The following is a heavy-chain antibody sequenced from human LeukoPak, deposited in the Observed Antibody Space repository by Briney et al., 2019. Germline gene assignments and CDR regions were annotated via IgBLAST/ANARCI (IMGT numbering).Heavy chain of an antibody. CDR1: GGSFSGYY. CDR3: ARGLDAFDI. J-gene: IGHJ3*02. V-gene: IGHV4-34*01. CDR2: INHSGST. Sequence: SETLSLTCAVYGGSFSGYYWSWIRQPPGKGLEWIGEINHSGSTNYNPSLKSQVTISVDTSKNQFSLKLSSVTAADTAVYYCARGLDAFDIWGQGTMVTVSS.